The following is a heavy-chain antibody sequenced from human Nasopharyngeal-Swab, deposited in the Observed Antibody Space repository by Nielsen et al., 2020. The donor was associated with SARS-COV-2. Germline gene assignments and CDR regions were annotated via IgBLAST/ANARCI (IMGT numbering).Heavy chain of an antibody. D-gene: IGHD3-10*01. CDR2: IYYSGST. CDR1: GGSISSSSYY. Sequence: SETLSLTCTVPGGSISSSSYYWGWIRQPPGKGLEWIGTIYYSGSTYYNPSLKSRVTISVDTSKNQFSLRLSSVTAADTAVYYCARQPPYYYGSGSYMTWFDPWGQGTLVTVSS. CDR3: ARQPPYYYGSGSYMTWFDP. J-gene: IGHJ5*02. V-gene: IGHV4-39*01.